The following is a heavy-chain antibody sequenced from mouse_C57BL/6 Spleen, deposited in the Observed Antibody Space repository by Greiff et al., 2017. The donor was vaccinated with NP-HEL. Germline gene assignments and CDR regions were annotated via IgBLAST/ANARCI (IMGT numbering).Heavy chain of an antibody. CDR3: ARIDGVYYGSSGDY. CDR2: ILWDADN. Sequence: QVTLKESGPGILQPSQTLSLTCSFSGFSLRTFGMVVGWIRQPSGKGLELLAPILWDADNYYTHALKRRLTISKDTSKNQVFLKSDNVDTADTATYYCARIDGVYYGSSGDYWGQGTTLTVSS. V-gene: IGHV8-8*01. D-gene: IGHD1-1*01. J-gene: IGHJ2*01. CDR1: GFSLRTFGMV.